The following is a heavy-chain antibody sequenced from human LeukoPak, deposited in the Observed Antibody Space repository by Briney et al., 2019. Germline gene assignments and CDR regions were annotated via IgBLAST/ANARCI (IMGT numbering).Heavy chain of an antibody. Sequence: SVKLSCKASGCIFSSYAISWVRQAPGQGLEWVGGIIPICGTTNYAQKFQGRVTITTDESTSTAYMELSSLRSEDTAVYYCARPSYSGSVRFKVAFDIWGQGTMVTVSS. J-gene: IGHJ3*02. V-gene: IGHV1-69*05. CDR2: IIPICGTT. D-gene: IGHD1-26*01. CDR1: GCIFSSYA. CDR3: ARPSYSGSVRFKVAFDI.